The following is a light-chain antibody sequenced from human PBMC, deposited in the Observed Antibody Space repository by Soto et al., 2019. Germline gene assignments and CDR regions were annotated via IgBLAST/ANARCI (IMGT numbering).Light chain of an antibody. J-gene: IGKJ2*01. CDR2: WAS. CDR1: ESVLDSSKNRNY. V-gene: IGKV4-1*01. Sequence: DIVMTQSPDSLAVSLGERATINCKSSESVLDSSKNRNYLAWYQHKPGQPPKLLFYWASSRESEVPDRFSGSGSGTDFTLTISSLQTEYVAIYFCQQYFSSRTFGQGTKLEI. CDR3: QQYFSSRT.